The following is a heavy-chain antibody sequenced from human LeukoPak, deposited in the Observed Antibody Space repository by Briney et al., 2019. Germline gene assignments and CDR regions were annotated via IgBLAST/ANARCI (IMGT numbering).Heavy chain of an antibody. D-gene: IGHD6-19*01. Sequence: GGSLRLSCAASGFTFSSYDMSWVRQAPGKGLEWVSAISGSGGSTYYADSVKGRFTISRDNSQNTLYLQMNSLRAEDSAVYYCAKVGSGWYSGAFDYWGQGTLLTVSP. J-gene: IGHJ4*02. CDR3: AKVGSGWYSGAFDY. CDR2: ISGSGGST. CDR1: GFTFSSYD. V-gene: IGHV3-23*01.